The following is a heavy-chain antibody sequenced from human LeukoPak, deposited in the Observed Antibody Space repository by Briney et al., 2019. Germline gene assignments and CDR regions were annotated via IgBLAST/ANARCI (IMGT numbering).Heavy chain of an antibody. J-gene: IGHJ6*03. CDR1: GGSFSGYY. Sequence: SETLSLTCAVYGGSFSGYYWSWIRQPPGKGLEWIGEINHSGSTNYNPSLKSRVTISVDTSKNQFSLKLSSVTAADTAMYYCASRYSYYMDVWGKGTTVTVSS. V-gene: IGHV4-34*01. CDR2: INHSGST. D-gene: IGHD5-18*01. CDR3: ASRYSYYMDV.